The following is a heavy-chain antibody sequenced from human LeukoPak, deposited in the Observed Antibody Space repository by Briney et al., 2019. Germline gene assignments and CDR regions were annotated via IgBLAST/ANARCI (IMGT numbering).Heavy chain of an antibody. J-gene: IGHJ5*02. V-gene: IGHV3-23*01. CDR3: AKDGGLFGVVPAASFDP. D-gene: IGHD2-2*01. CDR2: ICGSGGST. CDR1: GFTFSTYA. Sequence: PGGSLRLSCAASGFTFSTYAMSWVRQAPGKGLEWVSAICGSGGSTYYTDSVKGRFTTSRDTTKNTLYLQINSLRAAAAASYYCAKDGGLFGVVPAASFDPWGQGTLVTVSS.